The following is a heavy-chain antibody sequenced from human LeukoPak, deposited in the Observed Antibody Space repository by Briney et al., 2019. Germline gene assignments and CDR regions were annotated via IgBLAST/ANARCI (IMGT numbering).Heavy chain of an antibody. CDR2: ISGSGGST. CDR3: AKWSTWGLVRSDY. J-gene: IGHJ4*02. V-gene: IGHV3-23*01. D-gene: IGHD6-19*01. CDR1: GFTFSSYA. Sequence: GGSLRLSCAASGFTFSSYAMSWVRQAPGKGLEWVSAISGSGGSTYYADSVKGRFTISRDNSKNTLYLQMNSLRAEDMAVYYCAKWSTWGLVRSDYWGQGTLVTVSS.